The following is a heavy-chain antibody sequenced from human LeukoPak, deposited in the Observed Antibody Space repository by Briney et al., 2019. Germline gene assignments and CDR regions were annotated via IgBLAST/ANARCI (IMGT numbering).Heavy chain of an antibody. CDR3: ARATPSFDY. J-gene: IGHJ4*02. CDR1: GGTFSSYA. Sequence: SVKVSCKASGGTFSSYAISWVRQAPGQGLEWMGRIIHILGIANYAQKFQGRVTITADKSTSTAYMELSSLRSEDTAVYYCARATPSFDYWGQGTLVTVSS. CDR2: IIHILGIA. V-gene: IGHV1-69*04.